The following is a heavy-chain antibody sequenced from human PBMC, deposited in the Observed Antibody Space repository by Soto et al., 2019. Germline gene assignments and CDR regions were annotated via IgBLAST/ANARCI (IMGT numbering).Heavy chain of an antibody. CDR1: GFTFSSYA. CDR3: AKSTAYDTVTKFFDY. D-gene: IGHD4-17*01. Sequence: EVQVLEAGGGLVQPGGSLRLSCAASGFTFSSYAMSWVRQAPGKGLEWVSAISGSGGSTYYADSVKGRFTISRDNSKNTLYLQMNSLRAEDTAVYYCAKSTAYDTVTKFFDYWGQGTLVTVSS. V-gene: IGHV3-23*01. J-gene: IGHJ4*02. CDR2: ISGSGGST.